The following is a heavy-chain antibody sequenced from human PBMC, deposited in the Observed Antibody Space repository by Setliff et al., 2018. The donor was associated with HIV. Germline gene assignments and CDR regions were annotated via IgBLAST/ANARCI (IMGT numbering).Heavy chain of an antibody. Sequence: SETLSLTCTVSGGSISSGGYYWSWIRQHPGKGLEWIGYIYYSGSTYYNPSLKSRVTISVDTSKNQFSLKLSSVTAADTAVYYCARVPLSSPSRPGGYFDYWGQGTLVTVSS. D-gene: IGHD3-16*01. J-gene: IGHJ4*02. V-gene: IGHV4-31*03. CDR2: IYYSGST. CDR1: GGSISSGGYY. CDR3: ARVPLSSPSRPGGYFDY.